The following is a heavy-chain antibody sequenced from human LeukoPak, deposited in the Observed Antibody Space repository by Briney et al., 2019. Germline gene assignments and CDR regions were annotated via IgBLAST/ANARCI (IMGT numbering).Heavy chain of an antibody. CDR3: ARDFVGYCSSTSCYGGRYYYYYYMDV. J-gene: IGHJ6*03. Sequence: RASVKVSCKASGYTFTGYYMHWVRQASGQGLEWMGWINPNSGGTNYAQKFQGRVTMTRDTSISTAYMELSRLRSDDTAVYYFARDFVGYCSSTSCYGGRYYYYYYMDVWGKGTTVTVSS. CDR2: INPNSGGT. V-gene: IGHV1-2*02. D-gene: IGHD2-2*01. CDR1: GYTFTGYY.